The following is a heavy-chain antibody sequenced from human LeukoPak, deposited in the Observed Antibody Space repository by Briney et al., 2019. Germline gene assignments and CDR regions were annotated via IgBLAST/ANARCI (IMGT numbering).Heavy chain of an antibody. V-gene: IGHV4-34*01. Sequence: SETLCLTCAVYGESFSTFNWNWIRQSPAKGLEWLGQMKQSGTPRYNPSLQSRITISVDKSKTQFSLNVRSVTAADTAVYYCASRPFVYGFRTYFDNWAQGTLVTVSS. J-gene: IGHJ4*02. D-gene: IGHD3-10*01. CDR3: ASRPFVYGFRTYFDN. CDR1: GESFSTFN. CDR2: MKQSGTP.